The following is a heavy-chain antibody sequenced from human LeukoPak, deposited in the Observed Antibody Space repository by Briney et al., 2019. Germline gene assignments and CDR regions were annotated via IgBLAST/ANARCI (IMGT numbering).Heavy chain of an antibody. J-gene: IGHJ4*02. CDR1: GYTFATYG. CDR2: ISAYNGDT. Sequence: AASVKVSCKASGYTFATYGISWVRQAPGQGLEWMGWISAYNGDTNYAQKFQGRVTMTTDTSTNTAYMELRSLRSDDTAVYYCARALYHTFDYWGQGTLVTVSS. D-gene: IGHD2-2*01. V-gene: IGHV1-18*01. CDR3: ARALYHTFDY.